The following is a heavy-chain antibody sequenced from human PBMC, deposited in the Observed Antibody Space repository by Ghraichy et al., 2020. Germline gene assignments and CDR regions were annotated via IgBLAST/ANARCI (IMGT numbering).Heavy chain of an antibody. CDR1: GFTFSNAW. Sequence: GSLRLSCAASGFTFSNAWMSWVRQTPGKGLEWVGRIKSKVDGGTTYYAAPVKGRFTISRDDSKNTLYLQMDSLQIEDTGVYYCTTEDSGGPDHWGQGTLVTVSS. CDR3: TTEDSGGPDH. D-gene: IGHD4-23*01. J-gene: IGHJ5*02. V-gene: IGHV3-15*01. CDR2: IKSKVDGGTT.